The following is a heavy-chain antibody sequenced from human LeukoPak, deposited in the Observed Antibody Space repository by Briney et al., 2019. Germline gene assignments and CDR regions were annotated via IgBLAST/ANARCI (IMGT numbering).Heavy chain of an antibody. CDR2: IYYSGST. Sequence: SETLSLTCTVSGGSISSSSYYWGWIRQPPGKGLEGIGSIYYSGSTYYNPSLKRRVTIPVDTSKNQFSLKLSSVTAADTAVYYCAKRADSSAHSFDYWGQGTLVTVSS. D-gene: IGHD3-22*01. V-gene: IGHV4-39*07. J-gene: IGHJ4*02. CDR1: GGSISSSSYY. CDR3: AKRADSSAHSFDY.